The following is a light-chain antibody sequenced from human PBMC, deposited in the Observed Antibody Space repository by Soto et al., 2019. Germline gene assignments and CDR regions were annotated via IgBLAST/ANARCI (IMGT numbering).Light chain of an antibody. Sequence: QPVLTQPPSASGTPGQRVTISCSGSSSNIGRSYVYWYQQFPGTAPKLLIYKNNQRPSGVPDRFSGSKSDTSASLAISGLRSEDEADYYCAAWDDSLSGALFGGGTKLTVL. CDR2: KNN. CDR1: SSNIGRSY. CDR3: AAWDDSLSGAL. V-gene: IGLV1-47*01. J-gene: IGLJ3*02.